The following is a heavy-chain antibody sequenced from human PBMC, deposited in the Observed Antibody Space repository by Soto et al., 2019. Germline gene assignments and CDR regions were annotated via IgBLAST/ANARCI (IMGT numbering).Heavy chain of an antibody. J-gene: IGHJ6*02. CDR1: GFSLSNARMG. V-gene: IGHV2-26*01. D-gene: IGHD6-13*01. CDR3: ARIRKQQPVRGLYNYYGMDV. Sequence: SGPTLVNPTETLTLTCTVSGFSLSNARMGVSWIRQPPGKALEWLAHIFSNDEKSYSTSLKSRLTISKDTSKSQVVLTMTNMEPLDTATYYFARIRKQQPVRGLYNYYGMDVWAKGPRSPSP. CDR2: IFSNDEK.